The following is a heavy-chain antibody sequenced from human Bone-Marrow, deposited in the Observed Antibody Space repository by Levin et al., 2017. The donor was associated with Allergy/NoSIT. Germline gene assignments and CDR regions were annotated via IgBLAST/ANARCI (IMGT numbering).Heavy chain of an antibody. D-gene: IGHD1-26*01. CDR2: ISSSSSTI. CDR3: AREDKWELPGYGMDV. J-gene: IGHJ6*02. CDR1: GFPFSSYS. Sequence: LSLTCAASGFPFSSYSMNWVRQAPGKGLEWVSYISSSSSTIYYADSVKGRFTISRDNAKNSLYLQMNSLRDEDTAVYYCAREDKWELPGYGMDVWGQGTTVTVSS. V-gene: IGHV3-48*02.